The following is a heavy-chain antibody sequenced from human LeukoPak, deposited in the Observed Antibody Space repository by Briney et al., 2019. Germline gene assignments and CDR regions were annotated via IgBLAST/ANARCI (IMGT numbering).Heavy chain of an antibody. J-gene: IGHJ4*02. CDR3: ASSGFPLDSSSWPEGVDY. CDR2: IYSGGST. D-gene: IGHD6-13*01. Sequence: GGSLRLSCAASGFTVSSNYMGWVRQAPGKGLEWVSVIYSGGSTYYADSVKGRFTISRDNSKNTLYLQMSSLRAEDTAVYYCASSGFPLDSSSWPEGVDYWGQGTLVTVSS. CDR1: GFTVSSNY. V-gene: IGHV3-53*05.